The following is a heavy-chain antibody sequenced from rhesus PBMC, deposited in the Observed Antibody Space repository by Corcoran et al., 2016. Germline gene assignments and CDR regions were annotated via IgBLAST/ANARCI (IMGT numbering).Heavy chain of an antibody. J-gene: IGHJ3*01. Sequence: QVQLQQWGEGLVKPSETLSLTCAVYGGSISGYDYWSWIRQPPGKGLEWNGYIYGNIANTNYNPSLKNRVTMSNDTSKNQFSLKLSSVTAADTAVYYCARGKRWLENHDAFDFWGQGLRVTVSS. CDR2: IYGNIANT. CDR3: ARGKRWLENHDAFDF. CDR1: GGSISGYDY. D-gene: IGHD6-37*01. V-gene: IGHV4-73*01.